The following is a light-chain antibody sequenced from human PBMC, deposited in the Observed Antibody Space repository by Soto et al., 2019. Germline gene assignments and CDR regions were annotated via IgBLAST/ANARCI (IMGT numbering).Light chain of an antibody. J-gene: IGLJ1*01. CDR3: SSYAGSNNRYV. CDR2: EVT. V-gene: IGLV2-8*01. CDR1: SSDVGGYNF. Sequence: QSALTQPPSASGSPGQSVTISCTGTSSDVGGYNFVSWYQQHPGKAPTLIIYEVTKRPSGVPDRFSGSKSGNTASLTVSGLQAEDEAHYYCSSYAGSNNRYVFGTGTKVTVL.